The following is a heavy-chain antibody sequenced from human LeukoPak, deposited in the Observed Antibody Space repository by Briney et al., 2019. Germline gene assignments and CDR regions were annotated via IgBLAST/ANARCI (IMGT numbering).Heavy chain of an antibody. Sequence: GGSLRLSCAASGFTFSSYWMHWVRQAPGKGLVWVSRINSDGSSTSYADSVKGRFTISRDNAKNTLYLQMNSLRAEDTAVYYCASIGVKLLWFGENDYWGQGTLVTVSS. CDR3: ASIGVKLLWFGENDY. V-gene: IGHV3-74*01. CDR2: INSDGSST. D-gene: IGHD3-10*01. CDR1: GFTFSSYW. J-gene: IGHJ4*02.